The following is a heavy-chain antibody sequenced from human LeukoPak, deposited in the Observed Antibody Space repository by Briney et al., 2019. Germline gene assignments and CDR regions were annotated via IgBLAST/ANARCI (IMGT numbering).Heavy chain of an antibody. CDR3: ARAVAASKPPFGY. V-gene: IGHV4-34*01. Sequence: SETLSLTCAVYGGSFSGYYWSWIRQPPGKGLEWIGEINHSGSTNYNPSLKSRVTISVDTSKNQFSLKLSSVTAADTAVYYCARAVAASKPPFGYWGQGTLVTVSS. D-gene: IGHD6-19*01. CDR1: GGSFSGYY. J-gene: IGHJ4*02. CDR2: INHSGST.